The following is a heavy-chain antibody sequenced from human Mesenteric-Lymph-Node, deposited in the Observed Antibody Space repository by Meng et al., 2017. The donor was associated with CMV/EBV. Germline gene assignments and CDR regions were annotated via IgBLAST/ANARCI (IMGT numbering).Heavy chain of an antibody. Sequence: GSLRLSCTVSGGSISSYYWGWLRQPPGKGLEWIGNMYYGGNTYYNPSLKSRVTISVDTSKNQFSLKLSSVTAADTAVYYCARGREYSSSSALYYYYYYGMDVWGQGTTVTVSS. CDR2: MYYGGNT. CDR1: GGSISSYY. V-gene: IGHV4-39*07. D-gene: IGHD6-6*01. CDR3: ARGREYSSSSALYYYYYYGMDV. J-gene: IGHJ6*02.